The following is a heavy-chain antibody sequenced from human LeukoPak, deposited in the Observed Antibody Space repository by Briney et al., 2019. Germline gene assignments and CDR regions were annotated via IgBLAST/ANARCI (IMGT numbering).Heavy chain of an antibody. J-gene: IGHJ4*02. V-gene: IGHV3-21*01. D-gene: IGHD5-12*01. CDR3: ARVRVATTNYFDY. Sequence: GGSLRLSCAASGFTFSSYAMSWVRQAPGKGLEWVSSISGSSDYIYYADSVKGRFTISRDNAKNSLYLHMNNLRAEDTAVYYCARVRVATTNYFDYWGQGTLVTVSS. CDR2: ISGSSDYI. CDR1: GFTFSSYA.